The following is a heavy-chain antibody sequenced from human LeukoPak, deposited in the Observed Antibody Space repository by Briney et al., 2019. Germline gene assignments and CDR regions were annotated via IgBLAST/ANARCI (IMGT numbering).Heavy chain of an antibody. J-gene: IGHJ4*02. Sequence: GGSLRLSCAASGFTFSSYGMHGGRQAPGKGLEWVAVIWDDGSNKYYADSVKGRFTISRDNSKNTLYLQMNSLRAEDTAVYYCAKDRSGSYSGGFDYWGQGTLVTVSS. CDR1: GFTFSSYG. V-gene: IGHV3-33*06. CDR2: IWDDGSNK. CDR3: AKDRSGSYSGGFDY. D-gene: IGHD1-26*01.